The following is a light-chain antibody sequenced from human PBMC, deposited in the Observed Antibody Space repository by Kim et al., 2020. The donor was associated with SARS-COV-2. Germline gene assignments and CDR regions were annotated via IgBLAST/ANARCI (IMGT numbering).Light chain of an antibody. Sequence: NFMLTQPHSVSESPGKTVTTSCTRSSASIASNYVQWYQQRPGSAPTTVIYEDNQRPSGVPDRFSGSIDSSSNSASLTISGLKTEDEADYYCQSYDSSIVVFGGGTQLTVL. CDR3: QSYDSSIVV. V-gene: IGLV6-57*03. CDR2: EDN. CDR1: SASIASNY. J-gene: IGLJ2*01.